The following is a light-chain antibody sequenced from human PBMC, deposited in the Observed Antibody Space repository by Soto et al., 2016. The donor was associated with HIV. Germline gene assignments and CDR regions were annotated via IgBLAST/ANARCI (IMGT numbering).Light chain of an antibody. CDR3: QQSSRTPRT. J-gene: IGKJ5*01. V-gene: IGKV1-39*01. CDR2: DAS. Sequence: DIRMTQSPSSLSLSIGDRVSITCRASQSISTYLHWYQQKPGRAPKLLIYDASSLQSGVPSRFSGRGSGTDFTLTISDLQHEDLATYYCQQSSRTPRTFGQGTRLEIK. CDR1: QSISTY.